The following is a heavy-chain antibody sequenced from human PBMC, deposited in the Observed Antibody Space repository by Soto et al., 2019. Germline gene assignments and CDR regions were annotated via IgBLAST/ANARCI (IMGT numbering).Heavy chain of an antibody. J-gene: IGHJ5*02. CDR2: INPSSGST. V-gene: IGHV1-46*01. CDR3: SRDRLYDSSGSNWFDP. CDR1: GYTFTSYY. D-gene: IGHD3-22*01. Sequence: ASVKVSCKASGYTFTSYYMHWVRQAPGQGLKRMGIINPSSGSTSYAQKFQGSVTLTRDTSTSTVYIELSSLGSEATAVFFCSRDRLYDSSGSNWFDPWGQGTLVTVSS.